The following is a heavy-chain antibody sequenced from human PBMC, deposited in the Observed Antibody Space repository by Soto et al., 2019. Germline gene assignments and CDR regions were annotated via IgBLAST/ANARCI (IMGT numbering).Heavy chain of an antibody. J-gene: IGHJ4*02. CDR1: GFTFSAYG. V-gene: IGHV3-30*18. Sequence: GGSLILSCAASGFTFSAYGMHWVRQAPGKGLEWLSVISYDGTNTYYADSVKGRFTISRDNSKNTLYLQMNSLRTEDTAVYYCAKGDRAYYDSGGWDYWGQGTLVTVSS. D-gene: IGHD3-22*01. CDR3: AKGDRAYYDSGGWDY. CDR2: ISYDGTNT.